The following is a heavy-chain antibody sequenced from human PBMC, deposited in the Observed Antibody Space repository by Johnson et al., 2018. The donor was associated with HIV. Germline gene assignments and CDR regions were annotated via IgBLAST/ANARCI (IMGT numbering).Heavy chain of an antibody. CDR1: GFTFSSYA. CDR3: AKDFYSSQPEGAFDI. J-gene: IGHJ3*02. CDR2: ISGSGGNT. Sequence: VQLVESGGGLVQPGGSLRLSCAASGFTFSSYAMSWVRQAPGKGLAWVSAISGSGGNTYYAASVKGRFPISRDNSKNTLYLQMNSLRAEDTAVYYCAKDFYSSQPEGAFDIWGQGTMVTVSS. D-gene: IGHD6-6*01. V-gene: IGHV3-23*04.